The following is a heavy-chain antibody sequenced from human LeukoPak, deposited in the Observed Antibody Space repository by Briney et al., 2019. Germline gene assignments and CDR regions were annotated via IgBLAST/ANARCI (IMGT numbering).Heavy chain of an antibody. J-gene: IGHJ3*02. V-gene: IGHV3-30*04. CDR3: ARDWYNNSDAFDI. CDR2: ISYDGSNK. CDR1: GFSFSSFG. D-gene: IGHD4-11*01. Sequence: GRSLRLSCGASGFSFSSFGMHWVRQAPGKGLQWVAVISYDGSNKYYTDSVKGRFTISRDNSKNTLYLEMNSLRAEDTAVYYCARDWYNNSDAFDIWGQGTMVTVSS.